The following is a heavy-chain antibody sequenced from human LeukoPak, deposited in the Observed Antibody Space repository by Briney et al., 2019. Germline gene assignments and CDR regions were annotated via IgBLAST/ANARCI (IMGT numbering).Heavy chain of an antibody. CDR2: ISSSSVST. J-gene: IGHJ4*02. CDR1: RFTFSNYA. V-gene: IGHV3-23*01. D-gene: IGHD3-3*01. CDR3: ARVQSKYYDFWSGLDY. Sequence: GGSLRLSCAASRFTFSNYAMTWVRQAPGKGLEWVSAISSSSVSTYYADSVKGRFTISRDNAKNTLYLQMNSLRAEDTAVYYCARVQSKYYDFWSGLDYWGQGTLVTVSS.